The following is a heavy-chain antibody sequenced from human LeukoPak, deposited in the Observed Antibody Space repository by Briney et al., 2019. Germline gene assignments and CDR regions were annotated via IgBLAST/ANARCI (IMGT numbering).Heavy chain of an antibody. CDR2: INSDGSGT. CDR1: GFTFSSYW. V-gene: IGHV3-74*03. CDR3: ARTRSYYFDY. Sequence: GGSLRLSCAASGFTFSSYWMHWVRQAPGKGLVWVSRINSDGSGTTYADSVKGRFTISRDNAKNTLYLQVNSRRAEDTAVYYCARTRSYYFDYWGQGTLVTVSS. J-gene: IGHJ4*02.